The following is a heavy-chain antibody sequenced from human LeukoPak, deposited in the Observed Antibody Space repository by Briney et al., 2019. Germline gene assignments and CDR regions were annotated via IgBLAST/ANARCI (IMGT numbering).Heavy chain of an antibody. CDR1: GYTFSDYY. V-gene: IGHV1-2*02. Sequence: ASVKVSCKASGYTFSDYYIHWVRQAPGQGLEWMGWINANSGDTNYAQKFQGRVTMTRDSSINTAYMELSRLRSDDTAVYWCARDAISRRITDYWGQGTLVTVSS. CDR2: INANSGDT. J-gene: IGHJ4*02. CDR3: ARDAISRRITDY. D-gene: IGHD1-14*01.